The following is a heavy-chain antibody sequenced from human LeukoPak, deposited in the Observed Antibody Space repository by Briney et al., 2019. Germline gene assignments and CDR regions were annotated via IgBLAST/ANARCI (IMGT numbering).Heavy chain of an antibody. J-gene: IGHJ3*02. D-gene: IGHD3-22*01. CDR1: GYTFTNYY. CDR2: INPSGGST. CDR3: ARKGDYYDSSGDAFDI. V-gene: IGHV1-46*01. Sequence: ASVKVSCKASGYTFTNYYMHWVRQAPGQGLEWMGIINPSGGSTSYAQKFQGRVTMTRDMSTSTVYMELSSLRSEDTAVYYCARKGDYYDSSGDAFDIWGQGTMVTVSS.